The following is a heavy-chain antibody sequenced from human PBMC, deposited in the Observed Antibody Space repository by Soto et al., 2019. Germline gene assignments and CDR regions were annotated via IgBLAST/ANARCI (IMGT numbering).Heavy chain of an antibody. V-gene: IGHV3-23*01. J-gene: IGHJ4*02. Sequence: GVSLRHSCAASGLTFRSYAMSWVRQAPGQGLEWEWVSAISGSGGSTYYADSVKGRFTISRDNSKNTLYLQMNSLRDEDTAVYYCANDHLHFYRGQATPFTVSA. CDR1: GLTFRSYA. D-gene: IGHD3-3*02. CDR3: ANDHLHFY. CDR2: ISGSGGST.